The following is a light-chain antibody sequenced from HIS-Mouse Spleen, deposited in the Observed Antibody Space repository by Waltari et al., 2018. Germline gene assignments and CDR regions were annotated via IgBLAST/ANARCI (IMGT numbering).Light chain of an antibody. CDR2: AAY. CDR1: QSISSY. Sequence: DIQITQSPSSLSASVGDRVTITSRASQSISSYLNWYQQKPGKAPKLLIYAAYSLQSGVPSRFSGSGSETDFTLTISSLQPEDFATYYCQQSYSTPRTFGQGTKLEIK. J-gene: IGKJ2*01. CDR3: QQSYSTPRT. V-gene: IGKV1-39*01.